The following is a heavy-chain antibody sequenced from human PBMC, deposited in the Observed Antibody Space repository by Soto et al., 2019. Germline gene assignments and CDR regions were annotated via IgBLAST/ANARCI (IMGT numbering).Heavy chain of an antibody. D-gene: IGHD6-13*01. CDR3: ARLAPPYSRYYYYYYMDV. Sequence: SQTLSLTCAISGDSVSSNSAAWNWIRQSPSRGLEWLGRTYYRSKWYNDYAVSVKSRITITPDTSKNQFSLKLSSVTAADTAVYYCARLAPPYSRYYYYYYMDVWGKGTTVTVSS. V-gene: IGHV6-1*01. J-gene: IGHJ6*03. CDR1: GDSVSSNSAA. CDR2: TYYRSKWYN.